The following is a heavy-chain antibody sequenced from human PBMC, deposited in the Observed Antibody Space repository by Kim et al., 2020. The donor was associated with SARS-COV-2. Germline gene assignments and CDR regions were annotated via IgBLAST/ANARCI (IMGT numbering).Heavy chain of an antibody. D-gene: IGHD3-22*01. V-gene: IGHV3-33*01. CDR2: IWYDGSNK. J-gene: IGHJ4*02. CDR3: ARDFGTYYYDSSGYKDY. Sequence: GGSLRLSCAASGFTFSSYGMHWVRQAPGKGLEWVAVIWYDGSNKYYADSVKGRFTISRDNSKNTLYLQMNSLRAEDTAVYYCARDFGTYYYDSSGYKDYWGRGTLVTVSS. CDR1: GFTFSSYG.